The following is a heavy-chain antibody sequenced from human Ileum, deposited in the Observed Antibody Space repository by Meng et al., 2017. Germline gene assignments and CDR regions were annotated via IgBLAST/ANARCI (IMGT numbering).Heavy chain of an antibody. CDR1: GASINGDSYY. CDR3: ARGVWFGELSLDS. CDR2: ISNSGNT. J-gene: IGHJ4*02. V-gene: IGHV4-61*02. Sequence: SETLSLTCAVSGASINGDSYYWNWIRQPAGKGLEWIGRISNSGNTNYNPPVNSRVTISSDTAKNRFSLQQNSVTAADTAVYYCARGVWFGELSLDSWGQGTLVTVSS. D-gene: IGHD3-10*01.